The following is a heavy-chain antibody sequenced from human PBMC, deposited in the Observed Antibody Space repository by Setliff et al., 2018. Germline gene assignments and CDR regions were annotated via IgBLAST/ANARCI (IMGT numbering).Heavy chain of an antibody. CDR2: IYYSGST. D-gene: IGHD7-27*01. V-gene: IGHV4-59*08. CDR3: ARQPPLNWAIPFDL. Sequence: SETLSLTCTVSGGSIRSYYWNWIRQPPGKGLEWIGYIYYSGSTNYNPSLKSRVTISVDTSKNHFSLKLSSVTAADTAVYYCARQPPLNWAIPFDLWGQGKRVTVSS. J-gene: IGHJ3*01. CDR1: GGSIRSYY.